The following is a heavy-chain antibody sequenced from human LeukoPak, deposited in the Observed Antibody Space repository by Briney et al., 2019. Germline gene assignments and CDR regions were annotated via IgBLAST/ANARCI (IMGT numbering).Heavy chain of an antibody. V-gene: IGHV3-30*18. J-gene: IGHJ6*03. D-gene: IGHD3-22*01. CDR2: ISYDGSNK. Sequence: GGSLRLSCAASGFTFSSYGMHWVRQAPGKGLGWVAVISYDGSNKYYADSVKGRFTISRDNAKNTLYLQMNSLRAEDTAVYYCAKDGDSTGYYSSYYNHMDVWGKGTSVTISS. CDR3: AKDGDSTGYYSSYYNHMDV. CDR1: GFTFSSYG.